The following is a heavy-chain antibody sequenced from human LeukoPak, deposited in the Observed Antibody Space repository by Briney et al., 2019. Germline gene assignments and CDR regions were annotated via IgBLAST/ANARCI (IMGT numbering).Heavy chain of an antibody. CDR2: INPSGGST. CDR1: GYTFTSYY. J-gene: IGHJ4*02. D-gene: IGHD2-2*01. V-gene: IGHV1-46*01. Sequence: ASVEVSCKASGYTFTSYYMHWVRQAPGQGLEWMGIINPSGGSTSYAQKFQGRVTMTRDTSTSTVYMELSSLRSEDTAVYYCARGTEDIVVVPAAMIYWGQGTLVTVSS. CDR3: ARGTEDIVVVPAAMIY.